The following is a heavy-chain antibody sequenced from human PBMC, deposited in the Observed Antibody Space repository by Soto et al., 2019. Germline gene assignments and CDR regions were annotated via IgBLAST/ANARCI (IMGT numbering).Heavy chain of an antibody. CDR2: ISSSSSYI. CDR1: GFTFSSYS. J-gene: IGHJ4*02. D-gene: IGHD2-15*01. Sequence: EVQLVESGGGLVKPGVPLRLPCAASGFTFSSYSMKWVRQAPGKGLEWVSSISSSSSYIYYADSVKGLFTISRDNAKNSVYLRMNGLGAEYTAVYYCARGKNDCSGGSCYGYYFDFWGQGTMVTVSS. CDR3: ARGKNDCSGGSCYGYYFDF. V-gene: IGHV3-21*01.